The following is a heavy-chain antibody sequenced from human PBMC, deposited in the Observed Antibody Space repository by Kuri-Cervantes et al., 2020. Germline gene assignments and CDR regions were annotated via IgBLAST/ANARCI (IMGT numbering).Heavy chain of an antibody. CDR1: GFEFSDYY. D-gene: IGHD6-13*01. CDR3: ARGRIAAAGTLFDY. V-gene: IGHV3-11*04. J-gene: IGHJ4*02. CDR2: ISSTGSSI. Sequence: GESLKISCEVSGFEFSDYYMTWIRQAPGKGLEWISYISSTGSSIYYTDAVRGRFTISRDNAKNSLYLQMNSLRAEDTAVYYCARGRIAAAGTLFDYWGQGTLVIVSS.